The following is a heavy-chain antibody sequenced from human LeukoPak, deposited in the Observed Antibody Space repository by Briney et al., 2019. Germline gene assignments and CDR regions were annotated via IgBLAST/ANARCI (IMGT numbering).Heavy chain of an antibody. CDR2: INQDGSTK. CDR3: TRDFAFQQFDY. V-gene: IGHV3-7*01. CDR1: GFSIGNSW. Sequence: GGSLRLACAATGFSIGNSWMTWVRQAPGKGPEWLANINQDGSTKNYVDAVEGRFTISRDNAKNSLYLQMNSLRAEDTAVYYCTRDFAFQQFDYWGQGTLVTVSS. J-gene: IGHJ4*02. D-gene: IGHD1/OR15-1a*01.